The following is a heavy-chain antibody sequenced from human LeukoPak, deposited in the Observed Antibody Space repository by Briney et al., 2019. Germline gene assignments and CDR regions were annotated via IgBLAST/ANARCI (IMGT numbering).Heavy chain of an antibody. CDR2: VSYDGSSK. V-gene: IGHV3-30*18. D-gene: IGHD4-23*01. Sequence: PGRSLRLSCAASGFNFNSYGMHWVRQAPGKGLEWVAVVSYDGSSKYYADSVKGRFTISRDNSKNTLHLQMSSLRVEDTAVYYCAKVRSGDYGGDVDHWGQGTLVTVSS. CDR3: AKVRSGDYGGDVDH. CDR1: GFNFNSYG. J-gene: IGHJ4*02.